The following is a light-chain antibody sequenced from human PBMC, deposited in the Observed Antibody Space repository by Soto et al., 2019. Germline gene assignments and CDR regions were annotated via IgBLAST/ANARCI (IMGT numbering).Light chain of an antibody. V-gene: IGLV2-23*03. CDR1: SSDVGSYIL. CDR2: EGI. J-gene: IGLJ2*01. CDR3: CSYARSRTVVI. Sequence: QSALTQPASVSGSPGQSITISCTATSSDVGSYILVSWFQQHPGKAPKLIIYEGIKRTSGVSNRFSGSKSGNTASLTISGLQAEDEADYYCCSYARSRTVVIFGGGTKLTVL.